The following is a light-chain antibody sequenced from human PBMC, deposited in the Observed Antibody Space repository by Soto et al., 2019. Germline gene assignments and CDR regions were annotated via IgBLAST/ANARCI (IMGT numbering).Light chain of an antibody. V-gene: IGLV1-40*01. CDR1: SSNIGAGYP. CDR2: G. CDR3: QSYDSSLSRRWV. Sequence: QSVLTQPPSVSGAPVQRVTISCTGSSSNIGAGYPVHGYQQLPGTAPKLLVAGNRPSGVPDRFSVSKSGASASLAITGLQAEDEADYYCQSYDSSLSRRWVFGGGTKVTVL. J-gene: IGLJ3*02.